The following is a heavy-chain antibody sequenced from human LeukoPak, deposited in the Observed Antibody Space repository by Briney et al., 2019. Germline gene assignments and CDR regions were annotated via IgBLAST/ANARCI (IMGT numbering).Heavy chain of an antibody. CDR2: IYGGGST. Sequence: PGGSLRLSCAASGFTVSTNYMSWVRQAPGKGLEWGSVIYGGGSTQYADSVKGRFTVSRDNSNNTLYLQMNSLTADDTAVYYCGRDSQYCPETYHCRYAMDVWGQGTTVTVSS. CDR3: GRDSQYCPETYHCRYAMDV. CDR1: GFTVSTNY. J-gene: IGHJ6*02. V-gene: IGHV3-53*01. D-gene: IGHD1-14*01.